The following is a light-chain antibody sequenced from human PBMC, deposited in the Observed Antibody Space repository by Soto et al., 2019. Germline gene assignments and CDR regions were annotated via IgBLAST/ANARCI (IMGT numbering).Light chain of an antibody. CDR3: QQYNNCPWT. J-gene: IGKJ1*01. V-gene: IGKV3-15*01. CDR1: QSVTSN. CDR2: GAS. Sequence: EIVMTQSPATLSVSPGERATLSCWASQSVTSNLVWYQQKPGQAPRLLIYGASARATGVPARFSGGGSGTEFSLTISSVQSEDFAVYYCQQYNNCPWTFGLGTKVEIK.